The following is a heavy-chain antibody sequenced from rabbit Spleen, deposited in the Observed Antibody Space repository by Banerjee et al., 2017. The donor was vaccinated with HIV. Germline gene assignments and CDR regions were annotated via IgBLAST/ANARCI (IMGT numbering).Heavy chain of an antibody. CDR2: IDPVFGIT. D-gene: IGHD4-2*01. CDR1: GFTLSSYY. V-gene: IGHV1S7*01. Sequence: HLKESGGGLVQPGGSLKLSCTASGFTLSSYYMNWVRQAPGKGLEWIGYIDPVFGITYYANWVSGRFSISRENAQNTVFLQMTSLTAADTATYFCARGYGGSGGLSRLDLWGPGTLVTVS. CDR3: ARGYGGSGGLSRLDL. J-gene: IGHJ3*01.